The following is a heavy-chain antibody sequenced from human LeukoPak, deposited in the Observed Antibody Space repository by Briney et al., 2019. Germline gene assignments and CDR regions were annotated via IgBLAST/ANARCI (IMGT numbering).Heavy chain of an antibody. CDR2: INPNSGGT. CDR1: GYTFTSYD. V-gene: IGHV1-2*02. J-gene: IGHJ4*02. Sequence: GASVKVSCKTSGYTFTSYDINWVRQASGQGLEWMGWINPNSGGTNYAQKFQGRVTMTRDTSISTAYMELSRLRSDDTAVYYCARGPLLWFGELLGPFDYWGQGTLVTVSS. D-gene: IGHD3-10*01. CDR3: ARGPLLWFGELLGPFDY.